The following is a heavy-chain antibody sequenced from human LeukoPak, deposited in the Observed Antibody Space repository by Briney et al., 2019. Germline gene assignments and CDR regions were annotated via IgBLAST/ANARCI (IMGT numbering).Heavy chain of an antibody. CDR3: AGAGSGYWDDY. Sequence: GGSLRLSCAASGFTFSSYSMNWVRQAPGKGLEWVSSISSSSSYIYYADSVKGRFTISRDNAKNSLYLQMNSLRAEDTAVYYCAGAGSGYWDDYWGQGTLVTVSS. V-gene: IGHV3-21*01. CDR1: GFTFSSYS. J-gene: IGHJ4*02. CDR2: ISSSSSYI. D-gene: IGHD3-22*01.